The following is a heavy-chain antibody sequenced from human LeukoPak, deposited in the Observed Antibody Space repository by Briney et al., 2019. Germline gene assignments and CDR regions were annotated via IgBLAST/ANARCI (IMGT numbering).Heavy chain of an antibody. V-gene: IGHV4-30-4*08. CDR1: GGSISSGDYY. CDR2: IYYSGST. J-gene: IGHJ4*02. Sequence: SQTLSLTCTVSGGSISSGDYYWSWIRQPRGKGLERIGYIYYSGSTYYNPSLKSRVTISVDTSKNQFSLKLSSVTAADTAVYYCARASGDDYGGNSFSPWGQRTLVTVSS. D-gene: IGHD4-23*01. CDR3: ARASGDDYGGNSFSP.